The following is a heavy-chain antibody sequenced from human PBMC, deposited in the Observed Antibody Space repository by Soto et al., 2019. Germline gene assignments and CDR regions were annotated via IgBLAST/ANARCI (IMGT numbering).Heavy chain of an antibody. Sequence: GGSLRLSCAASGFTFSSYAMHWVRQAPGKGLEYVSAISNNGDSTYYANSVQGRFTISRDNVKNSLYLQMNNLRDEDTAVYYCARSYYSETTAYYRAVNWFDPWGQGTLVTVSS. V-gene: IGHV3-64*01. CDR2: ISNNGDST. J-gene: IGHJ5*02. CDR1: GFTFSSYA. CDR3: ARSYYSETTAYYRAVNWFDP. D-gene: IGHD3-22*01.